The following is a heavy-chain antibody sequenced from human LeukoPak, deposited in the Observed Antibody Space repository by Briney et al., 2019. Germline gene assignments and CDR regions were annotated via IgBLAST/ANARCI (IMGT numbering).Heavy chain of an antibody. V-gene: IGHV3-30*18. Sequence: GGSLRLSCAASGFTFSTYAMHWVRQAPGKGLEWMALISPDGSSQFYADSVKGRFTISRDNSNNMLYLQMTSLRPEETAVYYCAKDRAYGDYLPLDHWGQGILVTVSS. CDR2: ISPDGSSQ. J-gene: IGHJ4*02. D-gene: IGHD4-17*01. CDR3: AKDRAYGDYLPLDH. CDR1: GFTFSTYA.